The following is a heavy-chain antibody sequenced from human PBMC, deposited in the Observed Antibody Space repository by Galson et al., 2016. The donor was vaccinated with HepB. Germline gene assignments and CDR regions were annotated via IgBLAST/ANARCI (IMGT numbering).Heavy chain of an antibody. J-gene: IGHJ4*02. CDR1: GFSFSTYW. CDR3: ASSVRGSGSPPGGY. V-gene: IGHV3-7*02. CDR2: INEDENKK. Sequence: SLRLSCAASGFSFSTYWMTWVRQAPGKGLEWVANINEDENKKNYVDSVKGRFTISRDNAKKSLFLEMNSLRAEDTAVYYCASSVRGSGSPPGGYWGQGTLVTVSS. D-gene: IGHD3-10*01.